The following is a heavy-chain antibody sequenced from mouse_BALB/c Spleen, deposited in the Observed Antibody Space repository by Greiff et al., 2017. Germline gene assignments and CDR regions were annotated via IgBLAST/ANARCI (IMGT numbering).Heavy chain of an antibody. V-gene: IGHV5-17*02. Sequence: EVQGVESGGGLVQPGGSRKLSCAASGFTFSSFGMHWVRQAPEKGLEWVAYISSGSSTIYYADTVKGRFTISRDNPKNTLFLQMTSRRSEDTAMYYCARSMGNYPFAYWGQGTLVTVSA. CDR2: ISSGSSTI. D-gene: IGHD2-1*01. J-gene: IGHJ3*01. CDR1: GFTFSSFG. CDR3: ARSMGNYPFAY.